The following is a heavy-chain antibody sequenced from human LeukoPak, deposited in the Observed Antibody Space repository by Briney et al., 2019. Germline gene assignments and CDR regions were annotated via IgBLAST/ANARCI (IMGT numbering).Heavy chain of an antibody. CDR1: RFTFDDYA. V-gene: IGHV3-43*02. J-gene: IGHJ4*02. CDR3: AKDIGYCDSSGYYGCLDY. Sequence: GGSLRLSCAASRFTFDDYAMHCVRQAPGKGLEWVSLISGDGGSTYHADSVKGRSTISRDNSKNSMYLQMNSLRTEDTALYYCAKDIGYCDSSGYYGCLDYWGQGTLVTVSS. CDR2: ISGDGGST. D-gene: IGHD3-22*01.